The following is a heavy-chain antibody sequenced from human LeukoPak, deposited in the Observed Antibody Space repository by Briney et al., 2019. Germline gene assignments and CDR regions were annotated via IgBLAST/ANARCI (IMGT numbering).Heavy chain of an antibody. CDR1: GFTFSTYA. J-gene: IGHJ4*02. CDR3: AKASWVSSADAVL. CDR2: ISDSGGKT. V-gene: IGHV3-23*01. D-gene: IGHD3-16*01. Sequence: GGYLRLSCAASGFTFSTYAMSWVRQAPGKGLEWVSGISDSGGKTDYVDSVKGRFTVSRDNSKNTVFLQMNSLRVEDTAVYYCAKASWVSSADAVLWGQGTLVTVS.